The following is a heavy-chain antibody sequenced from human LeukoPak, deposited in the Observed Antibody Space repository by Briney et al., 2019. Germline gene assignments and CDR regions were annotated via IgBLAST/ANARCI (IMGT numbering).Heavy chain of an antibody. D-gene: IGHD5-24*01. CDR2: IKQDGSEK. CDR1: GFTFSSYW. J-gene: IGHJ3*02. CDR3: ARPAIMMATIPTGAFDI. Sequence: GGSLRLSCAASGFTFSSYWMSWVRQAPGKGLEWVANIKQDGSEKYYVDSVKGRFTISRDNAKNSLYLQMNSLRVEDMAVYYCARPAIMMATIPTGAFDIWGQGTMVTVSS. V-gene: IGHV3-7*01.